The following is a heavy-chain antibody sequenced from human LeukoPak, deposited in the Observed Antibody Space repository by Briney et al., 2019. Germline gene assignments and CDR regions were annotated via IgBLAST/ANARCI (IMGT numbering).Heavy chain of an antibody. V-gene: IGHV3-21*01. CDR1: GFTFSSYS. CDR3: ARESIAVAGKAFDY. CDR2: ISSSSSYI. Sequence: GGSLRLSCAASGFTFSSYSMNWVRQAPGKGLEWVSSISSSSSYIYCADSVKGRFTISRDNAKNSLYLQMNSLRAEDTAVYYCARESIAVAGKAFDYWGQGTLVTVSS. J-gene: IGHJ4*02. D-gene: IGHD6-19*01.